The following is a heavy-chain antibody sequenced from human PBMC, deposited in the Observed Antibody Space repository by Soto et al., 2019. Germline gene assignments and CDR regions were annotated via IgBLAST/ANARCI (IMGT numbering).Heavy chain of an antibody. J-gene: IGHJ5*02. Sequence: SETLSLTCTVSGGSISSSSYYWGWIRQPPGKGLEWIGSIYYSGSTYYNPSLKSRVTISVDTSKNQFSLKLSSVTAADTAVYYCARPRSPLMRQWLTPTGLFDPWGQGTLVTVSS. CDR2: IYYSGST. CDR3: ARPRSPLMRQWLTPTGLFDP. D-gene: IGHD6-19*01. CDR1: GGSISSSSYY. V-gene: IGHV4-39*01.